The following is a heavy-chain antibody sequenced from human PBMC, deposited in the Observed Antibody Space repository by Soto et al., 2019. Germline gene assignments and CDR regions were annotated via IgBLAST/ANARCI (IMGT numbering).Heavy chain of an antibody. D-gene: IGHD6-19*01. Sequence: QTLSLTCAISVDSVSSNNDAWTWIRQCPSRVLEWLGRTYHRSKWYNDYAGSVKSRITINPDTSKNQFSLQLNSVTPEDAAVDYSARAPPDFRSAFDYWGQGTLVTVSS. CDR2: TYHRSKWYN. V-gene: IGHV6-1*01. J-gene: IGHJ4*02. CDR1: VDSVSSNNDA. CDR3: ARAPPDFRSAFDY.